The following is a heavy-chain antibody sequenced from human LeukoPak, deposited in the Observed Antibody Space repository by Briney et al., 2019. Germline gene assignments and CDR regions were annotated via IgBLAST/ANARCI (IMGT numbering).Heavy chain of an antibody. CDR2: ISSSGSTI. J-gene: IGHJ5*02. CDR3: ARGADGVSSNSRGWFDP. V-gene: IGHV3-48*03. CDR1: GFTFSSYE. D-gene: IGHD2-15*01. Sequence: GGSLRLSCAASGFTFSSYEMNWVRQAPGAGLEWVSYISSSGSTIYYADSVKGRFTISRDNAKNSLYLQMNTLRAEDTAVYSCARGADGVSSNSRGWFDPWGQGTLVTVSS.